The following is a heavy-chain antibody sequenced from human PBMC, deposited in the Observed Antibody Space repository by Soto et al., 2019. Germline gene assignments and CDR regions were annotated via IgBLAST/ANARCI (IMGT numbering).Heavy chain of an antibody. J-gene: IGHJ4*02. V-gene: IGHV3-23*01. Sequence: GGSLILSCAASEFTFSSYAMSWVRQAPGKGLDWVSAISGGGGSTYYADSVKGRFTISRDNSKNTLYLQMNSLRAEDTAVYYCAKGGTMTRNNYFDYWGRGTLVTVSS. CDR2: ISGGGGST. CDR3: AKGGTMTRNNYFDY. CDR1: EFTFSSYA. D-gene: IGHD4-17*01.